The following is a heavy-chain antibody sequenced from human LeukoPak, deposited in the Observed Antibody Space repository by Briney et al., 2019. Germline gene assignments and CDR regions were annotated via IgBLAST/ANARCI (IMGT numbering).Heavy chain of an antibody. V-gene: IGHV1-24*01. CDR1: GYTLTELS. Sequence: ASVKVSCKVSGYTLTELSMHWVRQAPGKGLEWMGGFDPEDGETNYAQKFQGRVTMTEDTSTDTAYMELSSLRSEDTAVYYCATRNYDILTGYYRPYYYYYDMDVWGQGTTVTVSS. J-gene: IGHJ6*02. CDR3: ATRNYDILTGYYRPYYYYYDMDV. D-gene: IGHD3-9*01. CDR2: FDPEDGET.